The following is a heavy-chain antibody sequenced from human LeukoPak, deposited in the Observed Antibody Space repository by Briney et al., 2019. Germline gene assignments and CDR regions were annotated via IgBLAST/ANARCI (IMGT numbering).Heavy chain of an antibody. CDR1: GFTFDDYG. CDR2: INWNGGST. Sequence: GGSLRLSCAASGFTFDDYGMSWVRQAPGKGLEWVSGINWNGGSTGYADSVKGRFTISRDNAKNSLYLQMNSLRAEGTALYYCARGGYCGSYYEDFDYWGQGTLVTVSS. V-gene: IGHV3-20*04. D-gene: IGHD1-26*01. J-gene: IGHJ4*02. CDR3: ARGGYCGSYYEDFDY.